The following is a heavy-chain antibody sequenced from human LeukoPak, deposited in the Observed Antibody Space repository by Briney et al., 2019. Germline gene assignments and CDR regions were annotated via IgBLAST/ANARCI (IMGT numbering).Heavy chain of an antibody. J-gene: IGHJ3*02. CDR3: ARDIVGATGDAFDI. D-gene: IGHD1-26*01. CDR2: VSSSSDYI. Sequence: GGSLRLSCAASGFTFSSYSMNWVRQAPGKEPEWVSAVSSSSDYIYYADSVRGRFTISRDNAKNSLYLQMNSLRAEDTAVYYCARDIVGATGDAFDIWGQGTMVTVSS. CDR1: GFTFSSYS. V-gene: IGHV3-21*01.